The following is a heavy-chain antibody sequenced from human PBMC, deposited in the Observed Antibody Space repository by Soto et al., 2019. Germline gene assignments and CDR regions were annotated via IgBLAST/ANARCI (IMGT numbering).Heavy chain of an antibody. CDR3: ARDVMANNRYHRYFEL. D-gene: IGHD2-2*01. V-gene: IGHV4-34*01. CDR1: GGSFSGYY. J-gene: IGHJ2*01. Sequence: QVQLQQWGAGLLKPSETLSLTCAVYGGSFSGYYWSWIRQPPGKGLEWIGEITHSGGTNYNPSLKSRFTKSVDTSKSKFSLKLSSVTAADTAVYYCARDVMANNRYHRYFELWGRGTLVTVSS. CDR2: ITHSGGT.